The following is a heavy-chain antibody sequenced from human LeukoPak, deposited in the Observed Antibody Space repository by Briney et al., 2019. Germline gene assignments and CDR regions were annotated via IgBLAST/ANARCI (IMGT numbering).Heavy chain of an antibody. CDR1: GGSFSGYY. J-gene: IGHJ6*02. CDR3: ARGPLRTYYYGSGSYYLSPSMDV. CDR2: INHSGST. Sequence: SETLSLTCAVYGGSFSGYYWSWFHQPPGKGLEWIGEINHSGSTNYNPSLKSRVTISVDTSKNQFSLKLSSVTAADTAVYYCARGPLRTYYYGSGSYYLSPSMDVWGQGTTVTVSS. D-gene: IGHD3-10*01. V-gene: IGHV4-34*01.